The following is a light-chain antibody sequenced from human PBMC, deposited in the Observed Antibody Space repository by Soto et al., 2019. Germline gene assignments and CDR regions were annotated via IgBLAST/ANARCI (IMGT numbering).Light chain of an antibody. Sequence: QLVLTQSPSASASLGASVKLTCTLSSGHSSYTIAWHQQQPEKGPRYLMKLNSDGSHSKGDGIPARFSGSSSGSERYLTISSLQSEDEADYYCQTWDTGIGVFGGGTQLTVL. V-gene: IGLV4-69*01. J-gene: IGLJ2*01. CDR3: QTWDTGIGV. CDR2: LNSDGSH. CDR1: SGHSSYT.